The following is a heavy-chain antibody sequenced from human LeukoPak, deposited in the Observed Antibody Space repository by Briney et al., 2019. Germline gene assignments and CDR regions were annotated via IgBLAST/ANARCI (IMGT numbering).Heavy chain of an antibody. CDR3: ASDNGYYFDY. J-gene: IGHJ4*02. CDR2: IWYDGSNK. CDR1: GFTFSSYG. D-gene: IGHD3-16*02. Sequence: GGSLRLSCAASGFTFSSYGMHWVRQDPGKGLEWVAVIWYDGSNKYYADSVRGRFTISRDNSKNTLYLQMNSLRAEDTAVYYCASDNGYYFDYWGQGTLVTVSS. V-gene: IGHV3-33*01.